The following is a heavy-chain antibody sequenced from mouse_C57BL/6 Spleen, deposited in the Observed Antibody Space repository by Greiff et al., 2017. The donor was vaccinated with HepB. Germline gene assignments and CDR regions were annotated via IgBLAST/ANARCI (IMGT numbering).Heavy chain of an antibody. CDR1: GYTFTSYG. V-gene: IGHV1-81*01. CDR3: ARLREPYYFDY. J-gene: IGHJ2*01. CDR2: IYPRSGNT. Sequence: QVQLQQSGAELARPGASVKLSCKASGYTFTSYGISWVKQRTGQGLEWIGEIYPRSGNTYYNEKFKGKATLTADKSSSTAYMELRGLTSEDSAVYFCARLREPYYFDYWGQGTTLTVSS.